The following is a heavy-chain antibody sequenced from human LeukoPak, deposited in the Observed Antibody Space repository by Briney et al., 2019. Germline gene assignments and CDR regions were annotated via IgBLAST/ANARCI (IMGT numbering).Heavy chain of an antibody. CDR3: ARDIVVVPAVEAEDC. CDR1: GYIFTDYY. V-gene: IGHV1-2*02. J-gene: IGHJ4*02. CDR2: INPTSGLT. D-gene: IGHD2-15*01. Sequence: ASVKVSSKASGYIFTDYYLHWVRQAPGQGLEWMGWINPTSGLTNYAKRFQDRVTMTADTSVSTAYMQLTRLTSDDSAVYFCARDIVVVPAVEAEDCWGQGTLVTVTS.